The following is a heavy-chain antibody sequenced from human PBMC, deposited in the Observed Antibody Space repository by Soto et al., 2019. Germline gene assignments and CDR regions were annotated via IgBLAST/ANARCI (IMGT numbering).Heavy chain of an antibody. CDR3: ARDKEGTSQQLEEYYYYYMDV. J-gene: IGHJ6*03. D-gene: IGHD6-13*01. Sequence: GGSLRLSCAASGFTFSSYSMNWVRQAPGKGLEWVSSISSSSSYIYYADSVKGRFTISRDNAKNSLYLQMNSLRAEDTAVYYCARDKEGTSQQLEEYYYYYMDVWGKGTTVTVSS. V-gene: IGHV3-21*01. CDR2: ISSSSSYI. CDR1: GFTFSSYS.